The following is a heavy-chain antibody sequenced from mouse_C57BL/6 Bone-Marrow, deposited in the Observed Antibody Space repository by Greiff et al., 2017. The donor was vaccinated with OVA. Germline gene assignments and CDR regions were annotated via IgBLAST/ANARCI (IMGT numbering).Heavy chain of an antibody. V-gene: IGHV1-50*01. CDR1: GYTFTSYW. Sequence: QVQLQQPGAELVKPGASVKLSCKASGYTFTSYWLQWVKQRPGPGLEWIGEIDPSDSYPNYNQKFKGKATLTVDTSSSTAYMQLSSLTSEDSAVYYCARGDYSNYAMDYWGQGTAVTVSS. CDR3: ARGDYSNYAMDY. CDR2: IDPSDSYP. D-gene: IGHD1-1*01. J-gene: IGHJ4*01.